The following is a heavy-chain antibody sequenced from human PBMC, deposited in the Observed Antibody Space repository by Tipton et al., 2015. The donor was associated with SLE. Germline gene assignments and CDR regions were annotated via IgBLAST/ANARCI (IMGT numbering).Heavy chain of an antibody. Sequence: SLRLSCAASGFTFDDYAMHWVRQAPGKGLEWVSGISWNSGSIGYADSVKGRFTISRDNAKNSLYLQMNSLRAEDTALYYCAKDRGFRTGDYFDYWGQGTLVTVSS. CDR1: GFTFDDYA. D-gene: IGHD3/OR15-3a*01. CDR2: ISWNSGSI. V-gene: IGHV3-9*01. CDR3: AKDRGFRTGDYFDY. J-gene: IGHJ4*02.